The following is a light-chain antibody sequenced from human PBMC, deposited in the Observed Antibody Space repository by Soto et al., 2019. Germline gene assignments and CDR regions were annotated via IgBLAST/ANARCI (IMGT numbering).Light chain of an antibody. CDR3: QQYDNLPRT. CDR1: QDISNH. J-gene: IGKJ4*01. Sequence: DIQMTQSPSSLSASVGDRVTITCQASQDISNHLNWYQQKQGKAPNLLIYHASNFEAWVPSSFSGSGSLTDFTFTISSLQPEDIATYYCQQYDNLPRTFGGGTKVDSK. V-gene: IGKV1-33*01. CDR2: HAS.